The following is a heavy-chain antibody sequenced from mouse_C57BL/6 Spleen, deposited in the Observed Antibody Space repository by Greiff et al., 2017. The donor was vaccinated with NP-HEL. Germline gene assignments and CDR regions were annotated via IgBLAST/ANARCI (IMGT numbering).Heavy chain of an antibody. V-gene: IGHV1-18*01. CDR1: GYTFTDYN. Sequence: EVQLQQSGPELVKPGASVKIPCKASGYTFTDYNMDWVKQSHGKSLEWIGDINPNNGGTIYNQKFKGKATLTVDKSSSTAYMELRSLTSEDTAVYYCARDTVVADYYAMDYWGQGTSVTVSS. CDR2: INPNNGGT. CDR3: ARDTVVADYYAMDY. J-gene: IGHJ4*01. D-gene: IGHD1-1*01.